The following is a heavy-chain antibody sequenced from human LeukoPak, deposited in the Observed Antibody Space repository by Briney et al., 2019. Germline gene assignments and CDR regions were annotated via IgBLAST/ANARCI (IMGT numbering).Heavy chain of an antibody. CDR2: ISGSGGST. CDR1: GFTFSSYA. Sequence: GGSLRLSCAASGFTFSSYAMSWVRQAPGKGLEWVSAISGSGGSTYYADSVKGRFTISRDNSKNTLYLQMNSLRAEDTAVNYCANFFVLPLTFDYWGQGTLVTVSS. J-gene: IGHJ4*02. V-gene: IGHV3-23*01. D-gene: IGHD3-3*01. CDR3: ANFFVLPLTFDY.